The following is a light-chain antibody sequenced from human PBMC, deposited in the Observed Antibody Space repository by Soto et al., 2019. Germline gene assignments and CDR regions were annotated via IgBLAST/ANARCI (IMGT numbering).Light chain of an antibody. Sequence: QSVLTQPASVSGSPGQSISISCTGPSSDVGDYISVSWFQQHPGKAPKLMIYEVSNRPSGVSNRFSGSKSANTASLTISGLQAEDEADYYCTSYTSSTTLYVFGTGTNVTVL. CDR2: EVS. V-gene: IGLV2-14*01. CDR3: TSYTSSTTLYV. J-gene: IGLJ1*01. CDR1: SSDVGDYIS.